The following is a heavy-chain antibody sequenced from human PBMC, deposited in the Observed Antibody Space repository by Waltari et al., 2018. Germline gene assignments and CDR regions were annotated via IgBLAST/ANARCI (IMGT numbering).Heavy chain of an antibody. CDR1: GRPLNKYA. D-gene: IGHD6-13*01. Sequence: QVQVVQSGTEVKKPGSSVRVSCQVSGRPLNKYAISWVRQAPGQGLEWMGKIVPILRLTNFSQKFRDRVTLTATTSTTTAFMDLTDLTSEDTAVYYCALSPQQLLAFDFWGQGTMVTVSS. V-gene: IGHV1-69*04. CDR2: IVPILRLT. CDR3: ALSPQQLLAFDF. J-gene: IGHJ3*01.